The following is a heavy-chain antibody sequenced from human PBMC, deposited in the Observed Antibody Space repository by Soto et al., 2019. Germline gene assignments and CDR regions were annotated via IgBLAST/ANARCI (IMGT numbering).Heavy chain of an antibody. D-gene: IGHD4-17*01. Sequence: QVQLVEAGGGLVKPGGSLRLSCAASEFTFSDYHMTWIRQAPGKGLEWVSYISNSGSTIYYADSVKGRFTISRDNAKNSLYLQMNSLRAEDTAVYYCARGLAYGDYGWLDPWGQGTLVTVSP. V-gene: IGHV3-11*01. CDR2: ISNSGSTI. CDR3: ARGLAYGDYGWLDP. CDR1: EFTFSDYH. J-gene: IGHJ5*02.